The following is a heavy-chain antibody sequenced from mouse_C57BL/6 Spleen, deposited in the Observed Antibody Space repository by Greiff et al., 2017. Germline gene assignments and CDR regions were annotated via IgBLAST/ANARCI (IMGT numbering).Heavy chain of an antibody. CDR1: GFTFSSSA. J-gene: IGHJ4*01. Sequence: EVMLVESGEGLVKPGGSLKLSCAASGFTFSSSAMSWVRQTPETRLEWVAYISSGGDYLYYADPVTGRFTISSDNARHTLYLQRSSLKAEDTPMYYCTRLITSVVADYAMDYWGQGTSVTVSS. V-gene: IGHV5-9-1*02. D-gene: IGHD1-1*01. CDR3: TRLITSVVADYAMDY. CDR2: ISSGGDYL.